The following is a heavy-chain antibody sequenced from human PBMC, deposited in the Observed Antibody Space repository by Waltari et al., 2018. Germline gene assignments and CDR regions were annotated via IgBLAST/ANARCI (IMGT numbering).Heavy chain of an antibody. J-gene: IGHJ4*02. CDR3: ARLRTIAAVGGYYFDY. CDR2: IYPGDSDT. V-gene: IGHV5-51*01. Sequence: EVQLVQSGAEVKQPGESLKISCKGSGYSFTSYWIGWVRQMPGKGLEWMGIIYPGDSDTRYSPSFQGQVTISADKSISTAYLQWSSLKASDTAMYYCARLRTIAAVGGYYFDYWGQGTLVTVSS. CDR1: GYSFTSYW. D-gene: IGHD6-6*01.